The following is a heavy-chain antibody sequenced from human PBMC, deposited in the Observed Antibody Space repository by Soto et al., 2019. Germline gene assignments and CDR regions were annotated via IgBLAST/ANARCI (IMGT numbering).Heavy chain of an antibody. CDR1: GGSLSSYNW. V-gene: IGHV4-4*02. CDR2: IYHTGST. J-gene: IGHJ3*02. CDR3: ARDALDI. Sequence: QVQLEESGPGLVKPSGTLSLTCAVSGGSLSSYNWWSWVRQPPGKGLEWIGEIYHTGSTNNNPSLTSRVTMSMDKSNNQFFLRLNSVTAADTAVYYCARDALDIWGQGIVITVSS.